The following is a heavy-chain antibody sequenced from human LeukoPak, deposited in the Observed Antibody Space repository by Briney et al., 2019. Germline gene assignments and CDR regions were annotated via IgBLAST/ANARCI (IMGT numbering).Heavy chain of an antibody. CDR1: GGSIGSYY. V-gene: IGHV4-59*01. D-gene: IGHD3-9*01. Sequence: SETLSLTCTVSGGSIGSYYWSWIRQPPGKGLEWIGYIYYSGSTNYNPSLKSRVTISVDTSKNQFSLKLSSVTAADTAVYYCARAGYYDILTGAYYYFDYWGQGTLVTVSS. CDR2: IYYSGST. J-gene: IGHJ4*02. CDR3: ARAGYYDILTGAYYYFDY.